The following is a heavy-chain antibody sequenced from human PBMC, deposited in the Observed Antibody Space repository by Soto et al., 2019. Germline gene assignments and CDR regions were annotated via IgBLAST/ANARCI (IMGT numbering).Heavy chain of an antibody. CDR3: ARDQDDPHLFDY. Sequence: PSETLSLTCTVSGGSISNSDYFWSWIRQSPGKGLECIGYSCSSGNTYYNPSLKSRATLSVDTSKNQFSLRLTSVTVEDTAVYYCARDQDDPHLFDYWGQGTLVTVSS. J-gene: IGHJ4*02. V-gene: IGHV4-30-4*01. CDR1: GGSISNSDYF. D-gene: IGHD1-1*01. CDR2: SCSSGNT.